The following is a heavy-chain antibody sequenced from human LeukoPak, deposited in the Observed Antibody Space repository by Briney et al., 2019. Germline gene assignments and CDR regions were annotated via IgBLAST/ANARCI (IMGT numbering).Heavy chain of an antibody. Sequence: PSETLSLTCTVSGGSISSYYWSWIRQPPGKGLEWIGYIYYSGSTNYNPSLKSRVTTSVDTSKNQFSLKLSSVTAADTAVYYCARKSQYYDILTGYYAEGYFDYWGQGTLVTVSS. V-gene: IGHV4-59*08. CDR1: GGSISSYY. D-gene: IGHD3-9*01. CDR3: ARKSQYYDILTGYYAEGYFDY. J-gene: IGHJ4*02. CDR2: IYYSGST.